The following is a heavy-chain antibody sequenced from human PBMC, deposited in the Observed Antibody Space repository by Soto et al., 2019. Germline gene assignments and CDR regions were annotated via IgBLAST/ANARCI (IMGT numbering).Heavy chain of an antibody. CDR3: ARWKTPLYYYYGMDV. Sequence: EVQLVESVGGLVKPGGSLRLSCAASGFTFSSYSMNWVRQAPGKGLEWVSSISSSSSYIYYADSVKGRFTISRDNAKNSLYLQMNSLRAEDTAVYYCARWKTPLYYYYGMDVWGQGTTVTVSS. CDR1: GFTFSSYS. D-gene: IGHD1-1*01. J-gene: IGHJ6*02. V-gene: IGHV3-21*01. CDR2: ISSSSSYI.